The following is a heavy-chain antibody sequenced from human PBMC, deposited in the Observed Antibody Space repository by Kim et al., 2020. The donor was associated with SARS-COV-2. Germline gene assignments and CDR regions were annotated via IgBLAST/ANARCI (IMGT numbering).Heavy chain of an antibody. CDR1: GFTFDDYA. V-gene: IGHV3-9*01. CDR2: ISWNSGSI. D-gene: IGHD3-16*01. CDR3: AKDTKEGGYYYYYGMDV. J-gene: IGHJ6*02. Sequence: GGSLRLSCAASGFTFDDYAMHWVRQAPGKGLEWVSGISWNSGSIGYADSVKGRFTISRDNAKNSLYLQMNSLRAEDTALYYCAKDTKEGGYYYYYGMDVWGQGTTVTVSS.